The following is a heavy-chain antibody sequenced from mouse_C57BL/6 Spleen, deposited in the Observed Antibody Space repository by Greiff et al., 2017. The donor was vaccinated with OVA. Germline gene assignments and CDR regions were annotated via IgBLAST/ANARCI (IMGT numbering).Heavy chain of an antibody. V-gene: IGHV15-2*01. Sequence: QVQLKESGSELRSPGSSVKLSCKDFDSEVFPIAYMSWVRQKPGHGFEWIGGILPSIGRTIYGEKFEDKATLDADTLSNTAYLELNSLTSEDSAIYYCAREGYYGSYWYFDVWGTGTTVTVSS. CDR3: AREGYYGSYWYFDV. J-gene: IGHJ1*03. D-gene: IGHD1-1*01. CDR2: ILPSIGRT. CDR1: DSEVFPIAY.